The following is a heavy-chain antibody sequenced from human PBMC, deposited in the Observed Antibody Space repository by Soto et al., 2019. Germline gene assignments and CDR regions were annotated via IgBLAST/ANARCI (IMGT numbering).Heavy chain of an antibody. CDR1: GFTFSSYA. CDR3: ARDQDEYPPIGYDIDY. D-gene: IGHD5-12*01. CDR2: ISYDGSNK. J-gene: IGHJ4*02. Sequence: GGSLRLSCAASGFTFSSYAMHWVRQAPGKGLEWVAVISYDGSNKYYADSVKGRFTISRDNSKNTLYLQMNSLRAEDTAVYYCARDQDEYPPIGYDIDYWGQGTLVTVSS. V-gene: IGHV3-30-3*01.